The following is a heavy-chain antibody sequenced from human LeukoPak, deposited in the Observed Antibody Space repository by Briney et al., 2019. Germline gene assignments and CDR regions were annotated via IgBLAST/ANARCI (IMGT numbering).Heavy chain of an antibody. CDR3: ARGGYSGYDLELDY. J-gene: IGHJ4*02. D-gene: IGHD5-12*01. Sequence: PSETLSLTCAVYGGSFSGYYWSWIRQPLGKGLEWIGEINHSGSTNYNPSLKSRVTISVDTSKNQFSLKLSSVTAADTAVYYCARGGYSGYDLELDYWGQGTLVTVSS. CDR2: INHSGST. CDR1: GGSFSGYY. V-gene: IGHV4-34*01.